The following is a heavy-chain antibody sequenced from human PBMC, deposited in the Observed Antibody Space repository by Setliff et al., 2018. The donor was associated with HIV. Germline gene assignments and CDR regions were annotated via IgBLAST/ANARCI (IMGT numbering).Heavy chain of an antibody. V-gene: IGHV4-30-2*01. J-gene: IGHJ3*02. D-gene: IGHD6-13*01. CDR3: ARDSSSWSDAFDI. CDR1: GDSISSGGYS. Sequence: PSETLSLTCAVSGDSISSGGYSWNWIRQPPGKGLEWIGYIYHSGSTNYNPSLKSRVTISVDTSKNQFSLKLSSVTAADTAVYYCARDSSSWSDAFDIWGQGTMVTVSS. CDR2: IYHSGST.